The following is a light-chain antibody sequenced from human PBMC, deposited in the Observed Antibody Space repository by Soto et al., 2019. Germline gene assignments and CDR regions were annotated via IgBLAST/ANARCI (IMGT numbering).Light chain of an antibody. CDR1: SGSVSTGYY. CDR3: VLYLGGGISV. V-gene: IGLV8-61*01. Sequence: QTVVTQEPSFSVSPGGTVTLTCGLSSGSVSTGYYPSWYQQTPGQAPRTLIYNTDTRSSGVPDRFSGSILGNKAALTITGAQADDESDYSCVLYLGGGISVFGGGTNPTVL. J-gene: IGLJ3*02. CDR2: NTD.